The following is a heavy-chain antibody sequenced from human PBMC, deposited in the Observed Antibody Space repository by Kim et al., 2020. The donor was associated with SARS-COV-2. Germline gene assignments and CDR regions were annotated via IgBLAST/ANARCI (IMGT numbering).Heavy chain of an antibody. CDR2: IYYSGST. Sequence: SETLSLTCTVSGGSISSGVYYWSWIRQHPGKGLEWIGYIYYSGSTYYNPSLKSRVTISVDTSKNQFSLKLSSVTAADTAVYYCARLCSSTSCYLVEAFDIWGQGTMVTVSS. D-gene: IGHD2-2*01. J-gene: IGHJ3*02. CDR3: ARLCSSTSCYLVEAFDI. V-gene: IGHV4-31*03. CDR1: GGSISSGVYY.